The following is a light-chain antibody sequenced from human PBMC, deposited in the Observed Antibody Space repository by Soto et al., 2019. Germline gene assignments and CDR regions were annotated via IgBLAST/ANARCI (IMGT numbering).Light chain of an antibody. CDR3: QERSDWPRT. Sequence: EIVLTQSPATLSLSPGERATLFCRASQSVSSYLAWYQQKPGQAPRLLIYDASNMATGIPARFSGSGSGTDFSLAISSLEPEDLAVYYCQERSDWPRTFGQGNKVEIK. V-gene: IGKV3-11*01. J-gene: IGKJ1*01. CDR1: QSVSSY. CDR2: DAS.